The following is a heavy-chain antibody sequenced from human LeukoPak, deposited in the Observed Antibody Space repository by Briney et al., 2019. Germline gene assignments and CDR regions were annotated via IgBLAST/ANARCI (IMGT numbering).Heavy chain of an antibody. V-gene: IGHV3-30*04. D-gene: IGHD3/OR15-3a*01. CDR1: GFTFSSYA. CDR3: ARDDGFSCYSY. Sequence: GRSLRLSCAASGFTFSSYAMHWVRQAPGKGLEWVAVISYDGSNKYYADSVKGRFTISRDNAKNSLYLQMNSLTVEDTAVYYCARDDGFSCYSYWGQGTLVTVSS. J-gene: IGHJ4*02. CDR2: ISYDGSNK.